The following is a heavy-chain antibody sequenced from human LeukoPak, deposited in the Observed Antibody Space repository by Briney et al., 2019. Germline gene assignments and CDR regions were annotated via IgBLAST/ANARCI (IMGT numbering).Heavy chain of an antibody. V-gene: IGHV3-33*01. CDR1: GFTFSNYA. CDR2: IWYDGSNK. CDR3: ARGAYCSGGRCPGAFDI. Sequence: GGSLRLSCAASGFTFSNYAMYWVRQAPGKGLEWVTIIWYDGSNKNYADSVKGRFTISRDNSKNTLYLQMHSLRAEDTAVYYCARGAYCSGGRCPGAFDIWGQGTMVTVSS. D-gene: IGHD2-15*01. J-gene: IGHJ3*02.